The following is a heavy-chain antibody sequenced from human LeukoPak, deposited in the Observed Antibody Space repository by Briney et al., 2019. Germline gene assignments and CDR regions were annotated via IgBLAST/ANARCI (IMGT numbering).Heavy chain of an antibody. J-gene: IGHJ6*02. CDR2: MYPGDSDT. CDR3: AKGLSGTYYGMDV. V-gene: IGHV5-51*01. CDR1: GYRFTNYW. D-gene: IGHD3-10*01. Sequence: GESLKISCKGSGYRFTNYWIGWVRQMPGKGLEWMGIMYPGDSDTGYSPSFEGQVTISADKSSSTAYLQWGTLKASDTGMYYCAKGLSGTYYGMDVWGQGTSVTVSS.